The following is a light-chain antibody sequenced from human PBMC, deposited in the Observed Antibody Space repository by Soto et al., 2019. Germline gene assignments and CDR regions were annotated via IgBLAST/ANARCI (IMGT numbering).Light chain of an antibody. J-gene: IGKJ3*01. CDR3: QQRTNSEIT. Sequence: EIVLTQSPATLSLSPGERATLSCRASQTVGKYLAWYQHKPGQAPRLLIYDASNRATGIPARFSGSGSGTDFTLTISSLEPEDFAVYYCQQRTNSEITFGPGTKVDIK. V-gene: IGKV3-11*01. CDR1: QTVGKY. CDR2: DAS.